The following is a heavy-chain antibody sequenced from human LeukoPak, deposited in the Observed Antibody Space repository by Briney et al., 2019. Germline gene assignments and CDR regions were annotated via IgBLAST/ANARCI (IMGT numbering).Heavy chain of an antibody. CDR2: ISSSSSYI. Sequence: GGSLRLSCAASGFTFSSYSMNWVRQAPGKGLEWVSSISSSSSYIYYADSVKGRFTISRDNAKNSLYLQMNSLRAEGTAVYYCARDRSNALRCFDYWGQGTLVTVSS. J-gene: IGHJ4*02. CDR3: ARDRSNALRCFDY. V-gene: IGHV3-21*01. CDR1: GFTFSSYS. D-gene: IGHD3-3*01.